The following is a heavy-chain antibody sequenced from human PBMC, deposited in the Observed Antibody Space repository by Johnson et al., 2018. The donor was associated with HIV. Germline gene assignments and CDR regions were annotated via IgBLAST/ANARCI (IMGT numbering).Heavy chain of an antibody. CDR2: ISYDGSNK. V-gene: IGHV3-30*19. D-gene: IGHD4-23*01. CDR1: GFTFSNYG. J-gene: IGHJ3*01. Sequence: QMQLVESGGGVVQPGRSLRLSCAASGFTFSNYGMHWVRQAPGKGLEWVAVISYDGSNKYYADSVKGRFTISRDNSKNTLYLQMNSLRAEDTAVYYCARVTQQVVRVGSDAFDVWGQGTMVTVSS. CDR3: ARVTQQVVRVGSDAFDV.